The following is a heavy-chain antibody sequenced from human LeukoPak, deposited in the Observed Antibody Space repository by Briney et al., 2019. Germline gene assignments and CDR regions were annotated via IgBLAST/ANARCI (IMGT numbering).Heavy chain of an antibody. Sequence: GGSLRLSCAASGFTFSSYGMPWVRQAPGKGLEWVAVISYDGSNKYYAESVKGRFTISRDNSKNTLYLQMNSLRAEDTAVYYCAKDRMSGDYDLYYFDYWGQGTLVTVSS. CDR2: ISYDGSNK. D-gene: IGHD4-17*01. CDR3: AKDRMSGDYDLYYFDY. CDR1: GFTFSSYG. J-gene: IGHJ4*02. V-gene: IGHV3-30*18.